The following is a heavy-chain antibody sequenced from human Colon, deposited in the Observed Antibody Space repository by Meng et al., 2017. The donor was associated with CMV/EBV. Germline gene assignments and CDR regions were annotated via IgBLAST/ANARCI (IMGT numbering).Heavy chain of an antibody. CDR2: IRSKAYGGTT. J-gene: IGHJ4*02. V-gene: IGHV3-49*04. Sequence: GESLKISCAASGFTFSSYGMSWVRQAPGKGLEWSGFIRSKAYGGTTEYAASVKGRFTISRDDSKSIAYLQMNSLKTEDTAVYYCTGGVSYPWGQGTLVTVSS. CDR1: GFTFSSYG. CDR3: TGGVSYP. D-gene: IGHD2-8*01.